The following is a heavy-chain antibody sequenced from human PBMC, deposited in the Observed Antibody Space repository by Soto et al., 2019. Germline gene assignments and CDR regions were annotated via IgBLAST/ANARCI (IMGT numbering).Heavy chain of an antibody. V-gene: IGHV1-69*13. J-gene: IGHJ6*02. Sequence: ASVKVSCKASGGTFSSYAISWVRQAPGQGLEWMGGIIFIFGTANYAQKFQGRVTITADESTSTAYMELSSLRSEDTAVYYCARDLFNCTNGVCYQVPPYYYYYGMDVWGQGTTVTVSS. CDR1: GGTFSSYA. CDR3: ARDLFNCTNGVCYQVPPYYYYYGMDV. D-gene: IGHD2-8*01. CDR2: IIFIFGTA.